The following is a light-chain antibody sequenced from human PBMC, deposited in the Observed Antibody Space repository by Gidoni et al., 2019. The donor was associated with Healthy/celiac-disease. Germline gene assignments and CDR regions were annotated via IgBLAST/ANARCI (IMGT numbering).Light chain of an antibody. CDR2: KAS. J-gene: IGKJ1*01. CDR1: QSVSSW. Sequence: DIQMPQSPSTLSASVGDRVTITCRASQSVSSWLSWYQQKPGKAHKLLIYKASSLESGVPSRFSGSGSGTESTLTISSLQPDDFAPYYCQQYNSYSWTFGQGTKVEIK. V-gene: IGKV1-5*03. CDR3: QQYNSYSWT.